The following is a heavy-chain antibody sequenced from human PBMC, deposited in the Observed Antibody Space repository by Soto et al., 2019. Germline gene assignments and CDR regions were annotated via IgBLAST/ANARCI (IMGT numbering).Heavy chain of an antibody. D-gene: IGHD3-10*01. CDR2: VYYSGKT. J-gene: IGHJ6*03. CDR3: ARGARFGDRRYMDV. Sequence: SETLSLTCTVSGGSISSYYWFWIRQSPGRGLEWIGYVYYSGKTNYNPSLESRVTIPIDTSENQFSLKLNSVTAADTAVYYCARGARFGDRRYMDVWGKGTTVTVSS. CDR1: GGSISSYY. V-gene: IGHV4-59*12.